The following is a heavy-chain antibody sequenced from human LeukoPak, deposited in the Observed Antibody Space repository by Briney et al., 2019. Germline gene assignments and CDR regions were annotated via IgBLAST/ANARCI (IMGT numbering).Heavy chain of an antibody. CDR3: ARDFNPSCGDNCYLDAFDI. D-gene: IGHD2-21*01. CDR2: IKRDGSVI. CDR1: GFIFSKYW. V-gene: IGHV3-7*01. J-gene: IGHJ3*02. Sequence: PGGSLRLSCAASGFIFSKYWMTWVRQASGKGLEWVANIKRDGSVIHYVDSVKGRFTISRDNAKNSLYLQMDSLRAEDTAVYYCARDFNPSCGDNCYLDAFDIWGQGTMVTVSS.